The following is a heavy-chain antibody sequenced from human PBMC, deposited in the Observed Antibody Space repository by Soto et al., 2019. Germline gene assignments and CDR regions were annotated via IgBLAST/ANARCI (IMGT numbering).Heavy chain of an antibody. V-gene: IGHV1-69*08. J-gene: IGHJ4*02. CDR1: GGTFSSHT. D-gene: IGHD2-21*01. CDR3: AREIVMATHFDY. Sequence: QVQLVQSGAEMKKPGSSVKVSCKASGGTFSSHTISWVRQAPGQGLEWMGRIIPIFQITHYAQKFQGRVTITADKSTTTAYMELSSLRSEDTAVYYCAREIVMATHFDYWGQGTLVTVSS. CDR2: IIPIFQIT.